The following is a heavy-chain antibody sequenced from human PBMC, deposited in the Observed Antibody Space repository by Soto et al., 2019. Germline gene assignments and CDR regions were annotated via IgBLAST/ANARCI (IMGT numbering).Heavy chain of an antibody. CDR1: GYTLTGCY. CDR2: INPNSGGT. V-gene: IGHV1-2*02. J-gene: IGHJ3*02. D-gene: IGHD6-13*01. CDR3: ARDQWKYSSSWYPDDAFDI. Sequence: GTPVEVSCKDSGYTLTGCYMRWVRQAHGQGLEWMGWINPNSGGTNYAQKFQGRVTMTRDTSISTAYMELSRLRSDDTAVYYCARDQWKYSSSWYPDDAFDIWGQGTMVTLSS.